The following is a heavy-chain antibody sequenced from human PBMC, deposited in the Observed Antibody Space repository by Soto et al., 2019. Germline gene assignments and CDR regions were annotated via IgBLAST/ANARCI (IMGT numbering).Heavy chain of an antibody. Sequence: ASVKVSCKVSGYTLTELSMHWVRQAPGKGLEWMGGFDPEDGETIYAQKFQGRVTMTEDTSTDTAYMELSSLRSEDTAVYYCATEITSFGFFDYWGQGTLVTVSS. V-gene: IGHV1-24*01. CDR3: ATEITSFGFFDY. J-gene: IGHJ4*02. CDR2: FDPEDGET. CDR1: GYTLTELS. D-gene: IGHD3-3*01.